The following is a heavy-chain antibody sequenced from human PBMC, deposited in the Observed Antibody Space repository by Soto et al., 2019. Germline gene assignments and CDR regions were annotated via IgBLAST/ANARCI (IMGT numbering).Heavy chain of an antibody. Sequence: SVAGGNIRNHYGSWIRKKPGKGLEWIGYIYYSGSTNYNPSLKSRVTISVDTSKNQFSLKLSSVTAADTAVYYCARVGRDFWSGMMGVDVWGQGTTVTVSS. CDR1: GGNIRNHY. J-gene: IGHJ6*02. CDR2: IYYSGST. D-gene: IGHD3-3*01. V-gene: IGHV4-59*11. CDR3: ARVGRDFWSGMMGVDV.